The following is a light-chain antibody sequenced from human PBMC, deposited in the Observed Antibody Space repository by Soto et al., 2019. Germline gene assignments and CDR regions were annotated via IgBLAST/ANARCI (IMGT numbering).Light chain of an antibody. V-gene: IGKV2-28*01. CDR1: QSLLHSNGYNY. CDR2: LGS. J-gene: IGKJ3*01. CDR3: MQALQTPPT. Sequence: DIVMTQSPLSLPVTPGEPASISCRSSQSLLHSNGYNYLDWYLQKPGQSPQLLIYLGSNRASGVPDRCRGSGSGTDFTLKISRVEADDVGVYYCMQALQTPPTFGPGTKVEIK.